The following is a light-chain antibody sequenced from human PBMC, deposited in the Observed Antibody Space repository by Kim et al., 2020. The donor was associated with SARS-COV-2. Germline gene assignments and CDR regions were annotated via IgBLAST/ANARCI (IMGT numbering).Light chain of an antibody. CDR1: QSVSSN. CDR2: GAS. Sequence: VPPGERSTLSCRASQSVSSNLAWYQKKPGQAPRLLIYGASTRATGIPARFIGSGSGTEFTLTISSLQSEDFAVYYCQQYDNWPPYTFGQGTKLEI. J-gene: IGKJ2*01. CDR3: QQYDNWPPYT. V-gene: IGKV3-15*01.